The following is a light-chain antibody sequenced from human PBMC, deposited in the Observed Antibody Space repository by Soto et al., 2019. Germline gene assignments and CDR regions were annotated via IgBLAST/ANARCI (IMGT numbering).Light chain of an antibody. V-gene: IGKV2-28*01. CDR3: MQALQTPLT. CDR2: LGS. J-gene: IGKJ4*01. Sequence: DIVMTQSPLSLPVTPGEPASISCRSSQSLLHSNGYNYLDWYLQKPGQSPQLLIYLGSNRASGVPDRFSGSGSGTDFTLTISRVEADDVGVYYCMQALQTPLTFGGGTKVEIK. CDR1: QSLLHSNGYNY.